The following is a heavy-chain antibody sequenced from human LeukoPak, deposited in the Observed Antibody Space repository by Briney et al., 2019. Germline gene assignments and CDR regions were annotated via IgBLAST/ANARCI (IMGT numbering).Heavy chain of an antibody. Sequence: SETLSLTCTVSGGSITSIHYYWGWIRQPPGKGLEWFGNIYYFGSTYYNPSLRSRVTISVDTSKNQFSLKLSSVTAADTALYYCARMTCGGGTCWWFDPWGQGTLVTVSS. V-gene: IGHV4-39*01. CDR3: ARMTCGGGTCWWFDP. J-gene: IGHJ5*02. CDR2: IYYFGST. D-gene: IGHD2-15*01. CDR1: GGSITSIHYY.